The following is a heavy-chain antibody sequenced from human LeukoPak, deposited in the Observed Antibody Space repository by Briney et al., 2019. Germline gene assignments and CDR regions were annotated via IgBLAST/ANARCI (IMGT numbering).Heavy chain of an antibody. V-gene: IGHV3-30*18. CDR2: IYSDGNNK. CDR1: GFSFSSYG. D-gene: IGHD3-22*01. Sequence: GRSLRLSCAASGFSFSSYGIHWVRQAPGKGLEWVAVIYSDGNNKYYADSVKGRFTISRDNSKNTLYLQMNSLRAEYTAVYYCAKDRSTYYYDSSGYYPDAFDIWGQGTMVTVSS. CDR3: AKDRSTYYYDSSGYYPDAFDI. J-gene: IGHJ3*02.